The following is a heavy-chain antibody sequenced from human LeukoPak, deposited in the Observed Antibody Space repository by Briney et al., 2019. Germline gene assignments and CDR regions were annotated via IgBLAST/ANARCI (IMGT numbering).Heavy chain of an antibody. CDR1: GDTVSSYSMH. V-gene: IGHV6-1*01. D-gene: IGHD6-13*01. J-gene: IGHJ4*02. CDR3: GRDPLDFSLQQLGCYFAY. CDR2: TYYRSKWYN. Sequence: SQTLRLTCAASGDTVSSYSMHWVWIRQSPSRGLEWLGRTYYRSKWYNDYAVSVKSRITINPDTSENQFSLQLNSVTPEDTAVSCCGRDPLDFSLQQLGCYFAYWGQGTLVTVSS.